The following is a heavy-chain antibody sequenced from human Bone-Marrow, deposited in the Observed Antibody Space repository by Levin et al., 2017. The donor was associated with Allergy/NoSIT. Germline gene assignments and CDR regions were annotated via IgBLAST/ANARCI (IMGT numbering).Heavy chain of an antibody. D-gene: IGHD3-22*01. CDR1: GFTFGDYA. CDR3: NNFGRYDSSAFGYYYYGMDV. V-gene: IGHV3-49*03. Sequence: PGGSLRLSCTASGFTFGDYAMSWFRQAPGKGLEWVGFIRSKAYGGTTEYAASVKGRFTISRDDSKSIAYLQMNSLKTEDTAVYYCNNFGRYDSSAFGYYYYGMDVWGQGTTVTVSS. J-gene: IGHJ6*02. CDR2: IRSKAYGGTT.